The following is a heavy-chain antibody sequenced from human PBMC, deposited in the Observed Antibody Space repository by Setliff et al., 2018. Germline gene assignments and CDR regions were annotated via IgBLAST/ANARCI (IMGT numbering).Heavy chain of an antibody. J-gene: IGHJ6*03. V-gene: IGHV4-34*01. CDR1: GGSFSNYY. CDR3: ARHVGIRGRGYNYYYYYMDV. CDR2: INHSGST. Sequence: SETLSLTCAVYGGSFSNYYWSWIRQPPGKGLEWIGEINHSGSTNYNPSLESRVTISVDMSRNQFSLKLSSVTAADTAVYSCARHVGIRGRGYNYYYYYMDVWGKGTTVTVSS. D-gene: IGHD3-10*01.